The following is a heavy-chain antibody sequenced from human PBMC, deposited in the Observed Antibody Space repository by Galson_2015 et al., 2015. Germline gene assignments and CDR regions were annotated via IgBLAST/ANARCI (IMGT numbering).Heavy chain of an antibody. Sequence: SVKVSCKASDYTFTSYGISWVRQAPGQGLEWMGWISAYNGNTNYAQKLQGRVTMTTDTSTSTAYMELRSLRSDDTAVYYCARDRAESGYSYYYGMDVWGQGTTVTVSS. CDR3: ARDRAESGYSYYYGMDV. V-gene: IGHV1-18*01. CDR2: ISAYNGNT. D-gene: IGHD5-18*01. J-gene: IGHJ6*02. CDR1: DYTFTSYG.